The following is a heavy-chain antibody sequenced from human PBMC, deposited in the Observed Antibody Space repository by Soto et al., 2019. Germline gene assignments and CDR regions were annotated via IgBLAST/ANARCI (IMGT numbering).Heavy chain of an antibody. J-gene: IGHJ6*02. V-gene: IGHV1-8*01. Sequence: ASVKVSCKASGYTFTSYDINWVRQATGQGLEWMGWMNPNSGNTGYAQKFQGRVTMTRNTSISTAYMELSSLRSEDTAVYYCARRRVDYYYCGMDVWGQGTTVTVSS. CDR1: GYTFTSYD. CDR2: MNPNSGNT. CDR3: ARRRVDYYYCGMDV.